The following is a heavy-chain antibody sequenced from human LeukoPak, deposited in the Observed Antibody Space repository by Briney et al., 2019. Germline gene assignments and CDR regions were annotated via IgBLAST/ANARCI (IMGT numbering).Heavy chain of an antibody. V-gene: IGHV1-2*02. D-gene: IGHD2-2*02. CDR3: ARDIVVVPAAIGYSGYECDY. J-gene: IGHJ4*02. Sequence: SVKVSCKASGYTFTGYYMHWVRQAPGQGLEWMGWINPNSGGTNYAQKFQGRVTMTRDTSISTAYMELSRLRSDDTAVYYCARDIVVVPAAIGYSGYECDYWGQGTLVTVSS. CDR1: GYTFTGYY. CDR2: INPNSGGT.